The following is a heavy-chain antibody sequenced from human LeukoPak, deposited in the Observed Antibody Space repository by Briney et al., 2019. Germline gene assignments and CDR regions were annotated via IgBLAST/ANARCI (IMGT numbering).Heavy chain of an antibody. D-gene: IGHD3-9*01. CDR1: GFHFKSLR. Sequence: GGSLEPSLETLGFHFKSLRRNWVPQGPGKGARGVSTLGRGRSKIYYADSVKGRFTISRDNAKISLYLQMNSLRAEDTAVYYCARDSRKYYDTLTGYASAVCIDPWGQGTLVTVSS. CDR3: ARDSRKYYDTLTGYASAVCIDP. J-gene: IGHJ5*02. CDR2: LGRGRSKI. V-gene: IGHV3-21*01.